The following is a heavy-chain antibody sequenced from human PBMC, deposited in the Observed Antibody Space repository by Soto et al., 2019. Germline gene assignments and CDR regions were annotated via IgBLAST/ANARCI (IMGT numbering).Heavy chain of an antibody. Sequence: SETLSLTCNMSGDSYSISTYSWSWIRQPPGKALQWIGFIYQSGVTSYNPSLASRVSISLDRSNNQCSLKLKSVTAADTAVYFCAGMPYTSGLRFDRWGPGTLVTVYS. D-gene: IGHD6-25*01. CDR2: IYQSGVT. CDR3: AGMPYTSGLRFDR. CDR1: GDSYSISTYS. J-gene: IGHJ5*02. V-gene: IGHV4-30-2*01.